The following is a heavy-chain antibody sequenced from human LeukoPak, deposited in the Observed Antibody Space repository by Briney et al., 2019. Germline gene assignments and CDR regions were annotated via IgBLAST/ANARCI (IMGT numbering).Heavy chain of an antibody. J-gene: IGHJ5*02. V-gene: IGHV3-23*01. CDR1: GFTFSSYA. CDR2: ISGSGGST. D-gene: IGHD3-3*01. Sequence: PGGSLRLSCAASGFTFSSYAMSWVRQAPGKGLEWVSAISGSGGSTYYADSVKGRFTISRDNSKNTLYLQMNSLRAEDTAVYYCAKDENYDFWSGYYNWFDPWGQGTLVTVSS. CDR3: AKDENYDFWSGYYNWFDP.